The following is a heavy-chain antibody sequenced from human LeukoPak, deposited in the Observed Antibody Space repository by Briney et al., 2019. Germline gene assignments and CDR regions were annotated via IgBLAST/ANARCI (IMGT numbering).Heavy chain of an antibody. CDR2: IYPGDSDT. J-gene: IGHJ3*02. Sequence: HGXSLQISCKGSGYIFTSYWIGWVRQLPGKGLEWMGIIYPGDSDTRYSPSFQGQVTISADKSISTAYLQWSSLKASDTAMYYCARPDYGDTHDAFDIWGQGTMVTVSS. V-gene: IGHV5-51*01. CDR1: GYIFTSYW. CDR3: ARPDYGDTHDAFDI. D-gene: IGHD4-17*01.